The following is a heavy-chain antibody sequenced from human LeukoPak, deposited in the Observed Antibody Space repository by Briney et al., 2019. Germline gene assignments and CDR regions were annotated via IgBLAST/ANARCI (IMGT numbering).Heavy chain of an antibody. D-gene: IGHD4-11*01. V-gene: IGHV3-7*01. CDR3: ARDRRWTATTVTYFDY. CDR1: GFTFSSYW. Sequence: GGSLRLSCAASGFTFSSYWMTWVRQAPGKGLEWVANIKQDGSEKYYVDSVRGRFTISRDNTKNSLYLQVNSLRAEDTAVYYCARDRRWTATTVTYFDYWGQGTLVTVSS. CDR2: IKQDGSEK. J-gene: IGHJ4*02.